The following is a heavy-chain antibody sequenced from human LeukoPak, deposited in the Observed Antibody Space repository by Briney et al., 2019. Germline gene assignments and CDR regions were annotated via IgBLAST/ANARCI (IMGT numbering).Heavy chain of an antibody. D-gene: IGHD6-13*01. CDR3: ARRSWYRKYFDY. CDR1: GYTFTSYG. Sequence: GASVKVSCKASGYTFTSYGISWVGQAPGQGLEWMGWISAYNGKTNYAQKLQGRVTMTTDTSTSTAYMQLRSLRSDDTAVYYCARRSWYRKYFDYWGQGTLVTVSS. CDR2: ISAYNGKT. V-gene: IGHV1-18*01. J-gene: IGHJ4*02.